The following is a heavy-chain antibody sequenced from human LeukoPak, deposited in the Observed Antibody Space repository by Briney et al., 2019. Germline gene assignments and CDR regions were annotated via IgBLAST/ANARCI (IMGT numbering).Heavy chain of an antibody. D-gene: IGHD1-26*01. CDR2: IGGNGFTT. CDR3: AQSTLVGATRH. V-gene: IGHV3-23*01. CDR1: GFTFSNYA. Sequence: LPGGSLTLSCAASGFTFSNYAMNWVRQAPGKGPEWVSAIGGNGFTTYYADSVKGRFTISRDNSKNLLYLQMNSLRAEDTAVYYCAQSTLVGATRHWGQGTLVTVSS. J-gene: IGHJ4*02.